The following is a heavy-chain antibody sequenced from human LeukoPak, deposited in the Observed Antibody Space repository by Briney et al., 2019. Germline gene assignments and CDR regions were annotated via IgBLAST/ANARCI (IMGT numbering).Heavy chain of an antibody. J-gene: IGHJ6*03. CDR2: IYPGDSDT. V-gene: IGHV5-51*01. CDR3: ARHGPRYYYGSADYMDV. D-gene: IGHD3-10*01. Sequence: GESLKISCKGSGYSFTSYWIGWVRQMPGKGLEWMGIIYPGDSDTRYSPSFQGQVTISADKSISTAYLQWSSLKASDTAMYYCARHGPRYYYGSADYMDVWGKGTTVTISS. CDR1: GYSFTSYW.